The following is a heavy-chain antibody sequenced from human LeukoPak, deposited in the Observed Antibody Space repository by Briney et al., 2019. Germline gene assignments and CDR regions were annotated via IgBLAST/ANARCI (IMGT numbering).Heavy chain of an antibody. D-gene: IGHD2-15*01. Sequence: ASVNVSCKASGYTFTTYYMQWVRQAPGQGLEWMGIINPSGGSTSYAQKFQGRVTMTRDTSTSTVYMELSSLTSEDTAVYYCARRGACSGISCHLDSWGQGTLVTVSS. CDR1: GYTFTTYY. V-gene: IGHV1-46*01. CDR3: ARRGACSGISCHLDS. J-gene: IGHJ4*02. CDR2: INPSGGST.